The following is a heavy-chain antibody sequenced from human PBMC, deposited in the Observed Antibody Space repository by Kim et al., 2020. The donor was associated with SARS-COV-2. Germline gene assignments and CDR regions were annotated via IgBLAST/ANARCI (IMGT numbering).Heavy chain of an antibody. CDR1: GGSISSYY. CDR2: IYYSGST. Sequence: SETLSPTCTVSGGSISSYYWSWIRQPPGKGLEWIGYIYYSGSTNYNPSLKSRVTISVDTSKNQFSLKLSSVTAADTAVYYCASSWSTYYGMDVWGQGTTVTVSS. J-gene: IGHJ6*02. V-gene: IGHV4-59*08. D-gene: IGHD6-13*01. CDR3: ASSWSTYYGMDV.